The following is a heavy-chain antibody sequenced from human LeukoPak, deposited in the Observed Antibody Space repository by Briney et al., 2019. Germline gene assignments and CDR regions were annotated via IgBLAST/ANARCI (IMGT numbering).Heavy chain of an antibody. CDR3: ARDGYSSSSFTPFDY. D-gene: IGHD6-6*01. CDR2: IIPIFGTA. Sequence: ASVKVSCKASGGTLSSYAISWVRQAPGQGLEWMGGIIPIFGTANYAQKFQGRVTITADESTSTAYMELSSLRSEDTAVYYCARDGYSSSSFTPFDYWGQGTLVTVSS. J-gene: IGHJ4*02. V-gene: IGHV1-69*13. CDR1: GGTLSSYA.